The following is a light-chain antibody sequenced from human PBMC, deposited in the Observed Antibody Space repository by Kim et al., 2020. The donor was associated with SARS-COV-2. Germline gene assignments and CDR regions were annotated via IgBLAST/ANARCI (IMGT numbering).Light chain of an antibody. V-gene: IGKV3-15*01. CDR3: QQYNNWPPIT. J-gene: IGKJ5*01. CDR1: QSLSSN. CDR2: GAS. Sequence: SPGERATLTRRASQSLSSNLAWYQQKPGQAPRLLVYGASTRATGIPARFSGSGSGPEFTLTITSLQSEDFAVYYCQQYNNWPPITFGQGTRLEIK.